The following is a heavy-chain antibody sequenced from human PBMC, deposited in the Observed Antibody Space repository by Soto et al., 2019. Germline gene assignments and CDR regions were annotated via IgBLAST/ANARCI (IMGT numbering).Heavy chain of an antibody. J-gene: IGHJ4*02. CDR2: IYYSGST. CDR3: ARLTADIVVVVADTRRRGYYSDY. CDR1: GGSISSSSYY. Sequence: LSLTCTVSGGSISSSSYYWGWIRQPPGKGLEWIGSIYYSGSTYCNPSLKSRVTISVDTSKNQFSLKLSSVTAADTAVYYCARLTADIVVVVADTRRRGYYSDYWGQGTMVTVYS. V-gene: IGHV4-39*01. D-gene: IGHD2-15*01.